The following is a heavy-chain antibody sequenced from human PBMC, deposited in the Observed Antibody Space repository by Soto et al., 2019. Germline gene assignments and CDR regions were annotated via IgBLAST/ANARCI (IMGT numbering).Heavy chain of an antibody. CDR1: GYIFTGFH. D-gene: IGHD2-21*01. CDR3: ARGRSLRWDWFDP. V-gene: IGHV1-2*02. Sequence: GASVRVSCKASGYIFTGFHIHWVRQAPGHGLEWMGWITPNTGGTNYAQKFQGRVTMTRDTSITTAYLEMTSLTFDDTAVYYCARGRSLRWDWFDPWGQGTLVTVSS. CDR2: ITPNTGGT. J-gene: IGHJ5*02.